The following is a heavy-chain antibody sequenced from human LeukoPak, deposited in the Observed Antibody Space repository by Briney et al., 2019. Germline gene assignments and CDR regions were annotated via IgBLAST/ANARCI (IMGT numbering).Heavy chain of an antibody. CDR2: IDSNGVST. V-gene: IGHV3-64D*09. CDR3: MTSPQQGYDWDIDY. CDR1: GFSFSSSA. D-gene: IGHD5-12*01. Sequence: RGSPRDSCSESGFSFSSSAGCSVCQAPGKGLEYVSAIDSNGVSTSYADSVKGRFTNSRDNSKNTLYLQMSSLRAEDTAVYYCMTSPQQGYDWDIDYWGQGTLVTVSS. J-gene: IGHJ4*02.